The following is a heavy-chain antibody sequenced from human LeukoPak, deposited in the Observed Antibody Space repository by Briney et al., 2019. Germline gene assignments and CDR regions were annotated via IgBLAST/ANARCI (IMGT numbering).Heavy chain of an antibody. D-gene: IGHD5-12*01. J-gene: IGHJ4*02. CDR3: ARGEWLRSWFGY. Sequence: SETLSLTCAVYGGSFSGYYWSWIRQPPGKGLEWIGEINHSGSTNYNPSLKGRVTISVDTSKNQFSLKLSSVTAADTAVYYCARGEWLRSWFGYWGQGTLVTVSS. CDR1: GGSFSGYY. V-gene: IGHV4-34*01. CDR2: INHSGST.